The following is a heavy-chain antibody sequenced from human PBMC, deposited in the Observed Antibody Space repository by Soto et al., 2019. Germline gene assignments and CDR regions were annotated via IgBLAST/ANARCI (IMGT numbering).Heavy chain of an antibody. CDR3: ARDEGNYDYVWGTSGNAFDI. V-gene: IGHV4-30-4*01. J-gene: IGHJ3*02. Sequence: PSETLSLTCTVSGGSISSGDYYWSWIRQPPGKGLEWIGYIYYSGSTYYNPSLKSRVTISVDTSKNQFSLKLSSVTAADTAVYYCARDEGNYDYVWGTSGNAFDIWGQGTMDTVSS. D-gene: IGHD3-16*01. CDR1: GGSISSGDYY. CDR2: IYYSGST.